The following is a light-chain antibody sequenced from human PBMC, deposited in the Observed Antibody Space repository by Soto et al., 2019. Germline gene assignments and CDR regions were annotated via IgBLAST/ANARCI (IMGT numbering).Light chain of an antibody. CDR1: QSVDSF. CDR3: QQRSNWLYS. J-gene: IGKJ2*01. CDR2: DTS. V-gene: IGKV3-11*01. Sequence: EIVLTQSPATLSLSPGDRATLSCRASQSVDSFLAWYQQKPGQAPRLLIYDTSSRATGVAARFSGGGSGTDFTLTISSLEPEDFAVYYCQQRSNWLYSFGQGTKLEIK.